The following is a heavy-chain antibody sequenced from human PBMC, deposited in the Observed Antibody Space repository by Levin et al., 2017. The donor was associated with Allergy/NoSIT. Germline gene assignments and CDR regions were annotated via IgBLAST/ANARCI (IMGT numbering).Heavy chain of an antibody. CDR2: IHYSGST. D-gene: IGHD4-23*01. CDR3: ARILRGGNSGYAFDI. Sequence: KASETLSLTCTVSGGSISNYYWSWIRQPPGKGLEWIGYIHYSGSTSYNPSLQSRITISVDSSKNQFSLKLSSVTAADTALYFCARILRGGNSGYAFDIWGQGTVVTVSS. J-gene: IGHJ3*02. CDR1: GGSISNYY. V-gene: IGHV4-59*01.